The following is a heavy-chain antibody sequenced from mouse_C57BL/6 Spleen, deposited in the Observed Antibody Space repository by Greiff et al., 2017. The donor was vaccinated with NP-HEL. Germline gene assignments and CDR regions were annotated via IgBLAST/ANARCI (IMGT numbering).Heavy chain of an antibody. CDR2: IHPNSGST. V-gene: IGHV1-64*01. J-gene: IGHJ3*01. Sequence: QVQLQQSGAELVKPGASVKLSCKASGYTFTSYWMHWVKQRPGQGLEWIGMIHPNSGSTNYNEKFKSKATLTVDKSSSTAYMQLSSLTSEDSAVYYCARPSYDGYYRGFAYWGQGTLVTVSA. CDR3: ARPSYDGYYRGFAY. D-gene: IGHD2-3*01. CDR1: GYTFTSYW.